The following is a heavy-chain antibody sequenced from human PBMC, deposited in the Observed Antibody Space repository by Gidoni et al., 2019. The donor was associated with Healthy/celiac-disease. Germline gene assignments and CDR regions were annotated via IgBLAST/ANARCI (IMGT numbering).Heavy chain of an antibody. CDR3: ARGAYDYVWGTYRPFDY. J-gene: IGHJ4*02. CDR2: ISYDESNK. CDR1: GFTFNTYA. D-gene: IGHD3-16*02. Sequence: QVQLVESGGGVVQPGRSLRLSCAASGFTFNTYAVHWVRQAPGKGLEWVAVISYDESNKYYADSVKGRFTISRDNSKNTLYLQMNSLRAEDTAVYHCARGAYDYVWGTYRPFDYWGQGILVTVSS. V-gene: IGHV3-30-3*01.